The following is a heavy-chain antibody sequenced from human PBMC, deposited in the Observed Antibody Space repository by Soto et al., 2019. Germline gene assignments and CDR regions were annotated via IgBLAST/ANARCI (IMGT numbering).Heavy chain of an antibody. CDR1: GFNFCSYA. V-gene: IGHV3-23*01. CDR2: ISGSGGST. D-gene: IGHD3-3*01. Sequence: VGSLRLSCAASGFNFCSYAMSWVRQAPGKGLEWVSAISGSGGSTYYADSVKGRFTISRDNSKNTLYLQMNSLRAEDTAVYYCANLRFLDPPNHNWFNPWGQGTLVTVSS. CDR3: ANLRFLDPPNHNWFNP. J-gene: IGHJ5*02.